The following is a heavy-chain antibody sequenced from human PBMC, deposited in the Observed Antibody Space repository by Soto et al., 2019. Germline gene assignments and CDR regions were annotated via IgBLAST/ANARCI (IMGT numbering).Heavy chain of an antibody. CDR2: INSDGSST. CDR1: GFTFSDYY. J-gene: IGHJ4*02. D-gene: IGHD6-25*01. CDR3: AREAALIDY. Sequence: VQLVESGGGLVKPGGSLRLSCAASGFTFSDYYMSWIRQAPGKGLEWVSRINSDGSSTSYADSVKGRFTISRDNAKNTLYLQMNSLRAEDTAVYYCAREAALIDYWGQGTLVTVSS. V-gene: IGHV3-74*01.